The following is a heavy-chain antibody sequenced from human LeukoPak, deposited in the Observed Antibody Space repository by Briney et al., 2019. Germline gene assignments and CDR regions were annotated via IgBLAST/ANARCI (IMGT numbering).Heavy chain of an antibody. V-gene: IGHV3-30-3*01. D-gene: IGHD6-13*01. CDR3: ARDHNSWYDSPLNWFDP. J-gene: IGHJ5*02. CDR1: GFTFSSYA. CDR2: ISYDGSNK. Sequence: GGSLRLSCAASGFTFSSYAMHWVRQAPGKGLEWVTVISYDGSNKYYADSVKGRFTISRDNSKNTLYLQMNSLRAEDTAVYYCARDHNSWYDSPLNWFDPWGQGTLVTVSS.